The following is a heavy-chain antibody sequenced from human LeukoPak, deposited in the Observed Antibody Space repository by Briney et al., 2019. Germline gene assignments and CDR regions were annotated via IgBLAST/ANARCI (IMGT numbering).Heavy chain of an antibody. V-gene: IGHV1-69*05. D-gene: IGHD6-13*01. CDR2: IIPIFGTA. CDR1: GGTFSSYA. CDR3: AKTRSSSVPSGSFDY. Sequence: SVKVSCKASGGTFSSYAISWVRQAPGQGLEWMGRIIPIFGTANYAQKFQGRVTITTDESTSTAYMELSSLRSEDTAVYYCAKTRSSSVPSGSFDYWGQGTLVTVSS. J-gene: IGHJ4*02.